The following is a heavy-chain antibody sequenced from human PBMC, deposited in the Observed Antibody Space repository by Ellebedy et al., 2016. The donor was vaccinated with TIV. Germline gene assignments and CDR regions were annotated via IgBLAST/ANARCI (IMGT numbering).Heavy chain of an antibody. CDR3: ARWPGNCSGGSCKSWFDP. D-gene: IGHD2-15*01. CDR2: ISYSWTA. Sequence: MPSETLSLTCIVSGGSVSSSFWSWIRQSPRKGLEWIGYISYSWTAAYNPSLKSRLTISLDTSKNQFSLRLTSVTGADTAVYYCARWPGNCSGGSCKSWFDPWGQGTLVTVSS. CDR1: GGSVSSSF. J-gene: IGHJ5*02. V-gene: IGHV4-59*02.